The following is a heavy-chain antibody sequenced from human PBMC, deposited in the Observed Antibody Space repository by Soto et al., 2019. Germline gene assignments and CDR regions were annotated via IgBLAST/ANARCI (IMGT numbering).Heavy chain of an antibody. CDR2: IKQDGSEK. CDR1: GFTFSSYW. J-gene: IGHJ6*04. D-gene: IGHD2-15*01. Sequence: GGSLRLSCAASGFTFSSYWMSWVRQAPGKGLEWVANIKQDGSEKYYVDSVKGRFTISRDNAKNSLYLQMNSLRAEDTAVYYCARDLYCSGGSCYPTDVDVWGKGTKVTVSS. V-gene: IGHV3-7*01. CDR3: ARDLYCSGGSCYPTDVDV.